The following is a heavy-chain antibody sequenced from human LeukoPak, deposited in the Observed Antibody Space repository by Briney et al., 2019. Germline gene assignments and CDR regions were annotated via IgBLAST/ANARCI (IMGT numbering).Heavy chain of an antibody. D-gene: IGHD6-19*01. CDR3: ARGGREYLAVAGTDY. J-gene: IGHJ4*02. Sequence: GGSLRLSCAASGFTFSSYGMHWVRQAPGKGLEWVAVIWFDGSDKYYSDSVKGRFTISRDNSKNTLFLQMNSLRAEDTAVYYCARGGREYLAVAGTDYWGQGSLVTVSS. CDR2: IWFDGSDK. CDR1: GFTFSSYG. V-gene: IGHV3-33*01.